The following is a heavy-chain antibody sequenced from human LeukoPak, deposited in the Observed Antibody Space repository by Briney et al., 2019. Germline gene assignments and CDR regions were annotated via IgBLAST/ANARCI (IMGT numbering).Heavy chain of an antibody. J-gene: IGHJ4*02. D-gene: IGHD1-1*01. CDR2: INPNSGGT. CDR3: ARLGNWNNFDY. V-gene: IGHV1-2*02. Sequence: ASVKVSFKASGYTFTGYYMHWVRQAPGQGLEWMGWINPNSGGTNYAQKFQGRVTMTRDTSISTAYMELRSLRSDATAVYYCARLGNWNNFDYWGQGTLVTVSS. CDR1: GYTFTGYY.